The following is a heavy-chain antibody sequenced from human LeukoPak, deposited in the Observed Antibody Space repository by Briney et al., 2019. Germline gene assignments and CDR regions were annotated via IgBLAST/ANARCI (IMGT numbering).Heavy chain of an antibody. D-gene: IGHD4/OR15-4a*01. CDR3: ARGGGANGY. J-gene: IGHJ4*02. CDR1: GGSVSSGTSY. CDR2: IYSSGSS. V-gene: IGHV4-61*01. Sequence: SETLSLTCTVSGGSVSSGTSYWSWIRQPPGKGLEWIGYIYSSGSSNYNPSLKSRVTISVDTSKNQFSLKLSSVTAADTAVYYCARGGGANGYWGQGTLVTVSS.